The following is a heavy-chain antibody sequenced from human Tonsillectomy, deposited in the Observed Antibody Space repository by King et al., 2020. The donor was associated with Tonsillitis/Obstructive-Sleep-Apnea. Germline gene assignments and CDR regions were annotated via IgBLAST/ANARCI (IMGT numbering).Heavy chain of an antibody. J-gene: IGHJ6*02. V-gene: IGHV3-30*04. D-gene: IGHD3-10*01. CDR1: GFTFSTYA. CDR3: AASDGDYYYGMDV. Sequence: VQLVESGGGVVQPGRSLRLSCAASGFTFSTYAMHWVRQAPGKGLEWVAVISYDGSNKYYADSVKGRFTISRDNSKNTLYLQMNSLRAEDTAVYYCAASDGDYYYGMDVWGQGTTVTVSS. CDR2: ISYDGSNK.